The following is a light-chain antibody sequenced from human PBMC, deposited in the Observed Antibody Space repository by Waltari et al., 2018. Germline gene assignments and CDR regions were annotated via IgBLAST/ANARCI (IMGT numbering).Light chain of an antibody. J-gene: IGLJ2*01. Sequence: QSALAQSASVSGSPGQSITISCTGTGSDIGYYNFVSWYQQHPGKAPKLLIFDVSRGSSGVSQRFSGSKSGNTASLTISGLQAEDEADYYCSSYTSTNTIIFGGGTKVTVL. CDR2: DVS. CDR3: SSYTSTNTII. CDR1: GSDIGYYNF. V-gene: IGLV2-14*03.